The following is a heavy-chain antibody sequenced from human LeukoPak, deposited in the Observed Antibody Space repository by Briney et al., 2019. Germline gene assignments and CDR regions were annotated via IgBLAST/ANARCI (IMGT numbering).Heavy chain of an antibody. D-gene: IGHD2-2*01. CDR2: INHSGST. J-gene: IGHJ5*02. CDR1: GGSFSGYY. V-gene: IGHV4-34*01. CDR3: ARAARYCSSTSCYRSRVSWFDP. Sequence: SETLSLTCAVYGGSFSGYYWSWIRQPTGKGLEWIGEINHSGSTNYNPSLKSRVTISVDTSKNQFSLKLSSVTAADTAVYYCARAARYCSSTSCYRSRVSWFDPWGQGTLVTVSS.